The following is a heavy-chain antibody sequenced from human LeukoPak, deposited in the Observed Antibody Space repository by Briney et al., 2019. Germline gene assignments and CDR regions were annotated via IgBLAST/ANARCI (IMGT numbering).Heavy chain of an antibody. CDR1: KFTFSSYN. CDR2: ISGSSLYI. V-gene: IGHV3-21*01. CDR3: ARGEGDYGGNFVGDY. Sequence: PGGSLRLSCAASKFTFSSYNMNWVRQAPGKGLEWVSSISGSSLYIYYADSLKGRFTISRDNAKNSLYLQMNSLRAKDTAVYYCARGEGDYGGNFVGDYWGQGILVTVST. D-gene: IGHD4-23*01. J-gene: IGHJ4*02.